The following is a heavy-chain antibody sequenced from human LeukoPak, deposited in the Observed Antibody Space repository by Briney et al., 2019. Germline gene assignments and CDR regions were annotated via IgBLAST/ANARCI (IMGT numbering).Heavy chain of an antibody. CDR1: GGSISSSSYY. J-gene: IGHJ4*02. CDR3: ARYYGSSWYY. CDR2: IYYSGST. V-gene: IGHV4-39*01. D-gene: IGHD6-13*01. Sequence: SETLSLTCTVSGGSISSSSYYWGWIRQPPGKGLEWIGSIYYSGSTYYNPSLKSRVTISVDTSKNQFSLKLSSVTAADTAVYYCARYYGSSWYYWGQGTLVTVSS.